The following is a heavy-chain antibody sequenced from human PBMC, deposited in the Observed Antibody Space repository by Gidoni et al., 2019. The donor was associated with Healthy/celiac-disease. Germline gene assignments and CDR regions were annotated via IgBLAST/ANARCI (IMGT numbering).Heavy chain of an antibody. CDR2: ISSSSSYI. J-gene: IGHJ4*02. V-gene: IGHV3-21*01. D-gene: IGHD5-18*01. CDR1: GFTFSSYS. CDR3: ARDSSKRYSYAAFDY. Sequence: EVQLVESGGGLVKPGGSLRLSCAASGFTFSSYSMNWVRQAPGKGLEWVSSISSSSSYIYYADSVKGRFTRSRDNAKNSLYLQMNSLRAEDTAVYYCARDSSKRYSYAAFDYWGQGTLVTVSS.